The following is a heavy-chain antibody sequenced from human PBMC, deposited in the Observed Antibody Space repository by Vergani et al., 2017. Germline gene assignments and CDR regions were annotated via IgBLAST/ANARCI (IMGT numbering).Heavy chain of an antibody. CDR1: GYTFTSYA. V-gene: IGHV7-4-1*02. CDR2: INTNTGNP. CDR3: ARSPNTRGSGSYYNGPRYYYYYYYMDV. J-gene: IGHJ6*03. Sequence: QVQLVQSGAEVKKPGASVKVSCKASGYTFTSYAMNWVRQAPGQGLEWMGWINTNTGNPTYAQGFTGRFVFSLDTSVSTAYLQISSLKAEDTAVYYCARSPNTRGSGSYYNGPRYYYYYYYMDVWGKGTTVTVSS. D-gene: IGHD3-10*01.